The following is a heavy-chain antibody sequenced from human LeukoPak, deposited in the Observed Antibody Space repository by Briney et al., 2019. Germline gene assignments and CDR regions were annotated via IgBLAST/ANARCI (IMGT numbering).Heavy chain of an antibody. CDR1: GYSLSELS. CDR3: ARHCSSTSCYENWFDP. Sequence: GASVKVSCKVSGYSLSELSTHWVRQAPGQGLEWMGRIIPILGIANYAQKFQGRVTITADKSTSTAYMELSSLRSEDTAVYYCARHCSSTSCYENWFDPWGQGTLVTVSS. J-gene: IGHJ5*02. V-gene: IGHV1-69*02. D-gene: IGHD2-2*01. CDR2: IIPILGIA.